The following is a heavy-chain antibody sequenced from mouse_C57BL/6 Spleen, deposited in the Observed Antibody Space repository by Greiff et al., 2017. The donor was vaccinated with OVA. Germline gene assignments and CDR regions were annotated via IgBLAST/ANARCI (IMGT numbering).Heavy chain of an antibody. CDR2: IDPNCGGT. Sequence: VQLQQPGAELVKPGASVKLSCKASGYTFTSYWMPWVKQRPGRGLEWIGRIDPNCGGTKYNEKFKSKATLNVDKPSSTAYMQLSSLTSEDSAVYYCAKPHGYYVGYFDYWGQGTTLTVSS. CDR1: GYTFTSYW. J-gene: IGHJ2*01. V-gene: IGHV1-72*01. D-gene: IGHD2-3*01. CDR3: AKPHGYYVGYFDY.